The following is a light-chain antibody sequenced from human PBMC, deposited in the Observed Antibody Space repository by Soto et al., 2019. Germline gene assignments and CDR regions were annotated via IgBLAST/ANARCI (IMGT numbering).Light chain of an antibody. CDR2: AAS. CDR1: QGISSY. Sequence: AIRMTQSPSSFSASTGDRVTISCRASQGISSYLAWYQQKPGKAPKLLIYAASTLQSGVPSRFSGSGSGTDFTLTISCLQSVDFATYYCQQYYSYPQTFGQGTKLEIK. V-gene: IGKV1-8*01. CDR3: QQYYSYPQT. J-gene: IGKJ2*01.